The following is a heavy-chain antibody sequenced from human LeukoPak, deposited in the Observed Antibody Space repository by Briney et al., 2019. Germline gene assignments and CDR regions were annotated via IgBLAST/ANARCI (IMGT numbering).Heavy chain of an antibody. CDR2: IKQDGSEK. V-gene: IGHV3-7*05. CDR1: GFTFSDYT. D-gene: IGHD1-1*01. Sequence: GGSLRLSSAASGFTFSDYTMNWVRQAPGKGLEWVANIKQDGSEKYYVDSVKGRFTISRDNAKNSLYLQMNSLRAEDTAVYYCARDNDGDYFDYWGQGTLVTVSS. CDR3: ARDNDGDYFDY. J-gene: IGHJ4*02.